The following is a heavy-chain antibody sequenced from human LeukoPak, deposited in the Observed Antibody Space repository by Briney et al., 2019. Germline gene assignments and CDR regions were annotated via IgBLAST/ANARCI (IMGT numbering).Heavy chain of an antibody. J-gene: IGHJ5*02. CDR3: ARVGSSVMGLHADWFDP. V-gene: IGHV4-59*01. CDR1: GGSISSYY. CDR2: IYYSGST. Sequence: SETLSLTCTVSGGSISSYYWSWIRQPPGKGLEWIGYIYYSGSTNYNPSLKSRVTISVDTSKNQFSLKLSSVTAADTAVYYCARVGSSVMGLHADWFDPWGQGTLVTVSS. D-gene: IGHD6-6*01.